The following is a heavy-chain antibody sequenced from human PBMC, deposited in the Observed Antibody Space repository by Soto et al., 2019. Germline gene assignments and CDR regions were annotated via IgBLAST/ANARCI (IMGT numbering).Heavy chain of an antibody. CDR1: GFTFSDYY. CDR3: AKDWEGGGYYMDV. CDR2: ISGSCGST. Sequence: GGSLSLSCAASGFTFSDYYMSWIRPAPGKGLEWVSTISGSCGSTYYADSVKGRFTISRDNSKNTLYLQMNSLRAEDTAVYYCAKDWEGGGYYMDVWGQGTTVTVSS. J-gene: IGHJ6*03. D-gene: IGHD2-15*01. V-gene: IGHV3-23*01.